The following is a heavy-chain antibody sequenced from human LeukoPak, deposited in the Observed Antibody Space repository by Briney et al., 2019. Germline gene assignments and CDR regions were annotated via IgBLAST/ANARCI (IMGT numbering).Heavy chain of an antibody. Sequence: GGSLRLSCAASGFTFSNYEMHGVRQAPGKGLEWVSYISSSGSDIYYADSVKGRFTISRDKAKNSLYLHMNSLRAEDTAVYYCARDYGGSSPFDYWGQGTLVTVSS. CDR1: GFTFSNYE. CDR2: ISSSGSDI. D-gene: IGHD4-23*01. V-gene: IGHV3-48*03. CDR3: ARDYGGSSPFDY. J-gene: IGHJ4*02.